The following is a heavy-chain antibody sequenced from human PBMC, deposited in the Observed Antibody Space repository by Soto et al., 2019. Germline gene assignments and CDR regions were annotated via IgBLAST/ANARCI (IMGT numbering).Heavy chain of an antibody. CDR3: ARITRPYDAFDI. CDR1: GFSLSTSGVG. J-gene: IGHJ3*02. Sequence: QITLKESGPTLVKPTQTLTLTCTFSGFSLSTSGVGVGWIRQPPGKALEWLTLIYWDDDKRYSPSLKSRLTITKDTPKNQVVLTMTNMDPVDTATYFCARITRPYDAFDIWGQGTMVTVSS. CDR2: IYWDDDK. V-gene: IGHV2-5*02. D-gene: IGHD6-6*01.